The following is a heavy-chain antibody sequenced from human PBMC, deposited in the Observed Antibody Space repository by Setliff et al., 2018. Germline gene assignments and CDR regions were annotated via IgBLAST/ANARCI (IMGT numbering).Heavy chain of an antibody. CDR2: INPRAGTT. CDR3: ARGGSPDCSTAGCRYGDYVY. Sequence: ASVKVSCKASGYPFISYDINWVRQAPGQGLEWMGIINPRAGTTSYAQKLQGRVTMTRDTSTNTVYMELSSLRSEDTAVYYCARGGSPDCSTAGCRYGDYVYWGQGTQVTVSS. CDR1: GYPFISYD. V-gene: IGHV1-46*03. J-gene: IGHJ4*02. D-gene: IGHD2-2*01.